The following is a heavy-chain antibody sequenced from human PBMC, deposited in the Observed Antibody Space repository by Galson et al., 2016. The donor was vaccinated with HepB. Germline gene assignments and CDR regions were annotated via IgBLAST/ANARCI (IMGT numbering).Heavy chain of an antibody. CDR2: ISSSGDTI. Sequence: SLRLSCAASGFTFSSYTMNWVRQAPGKGLEWVSYISSSGDTIYYADSVKGRLTISRDNAKNSLYLQMYSLRADDTAVYYCARSRRSSGRRYYYFYGMDVWGQGTTVTVSS. D-gene: IGHD2-15*01. V-gene: IGHV3-48*04. CDR1: GFTFSSYT. J-gene: IGHJ6*02. CDR3: ARSRRSSGRRYYYFYGMDV.